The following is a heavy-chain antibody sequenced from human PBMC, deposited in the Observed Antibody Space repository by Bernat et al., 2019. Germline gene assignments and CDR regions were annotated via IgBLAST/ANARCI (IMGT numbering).Heavy chain of an antibody. J-gene: IGHJ4*02. D-gene: IGHD3-22*01. CDR3: AMNYCYGSSGYLY. V-gene: IGHV3-21*01. CDR1: GFTFSSYS. CDR2: ISSSSSYI. Sequence: EVQLVESGGGLVKPGGSLRLSCAASGFTFSSYSMNWVRQAPGKGLEWVSSISSSSSYIYYAESVKVRFTIARDNAKKSLYLQLNSLRAEDTAVYYCAMNYCYGSSGYLYWGQGTLVTVSS.